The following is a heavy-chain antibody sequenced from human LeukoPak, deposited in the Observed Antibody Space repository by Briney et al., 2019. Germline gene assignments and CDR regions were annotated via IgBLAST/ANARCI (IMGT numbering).Heavy chain of an antibody. V-gene: IGHV3-23*01. Sequence: GGSLRLSCAASGFTFSSYNMSWVRQAPGKGLEWVSAISGSGGSTYYADSVKGRFTISRDNSKNTLYLQMNSLRAEDTAVYYCARSATVTTGYFDYWGQGTLVTVSS. CDR2: ISGSGGST. CDR3: ARSATVTTGYFDY. J-gene: IGHJ4*02. D-gene: IGHD4-17*01. CDR1: GFTFSSYN.